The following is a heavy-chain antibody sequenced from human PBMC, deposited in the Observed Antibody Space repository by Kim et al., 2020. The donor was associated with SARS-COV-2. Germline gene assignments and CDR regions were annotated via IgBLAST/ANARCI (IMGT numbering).Heavy chain of an antibody. CDR2: ISAYNGNT. CDR1: GYTFTSYG. CDR3: ARAPVLLWFGELLYEDNWFDH. D-gene: IGHD3-10*01. J-gene: IGHJ5*02. V-gene: IGHV1-18*04. Sequence: ASVKVSCKASGYTFTSYGISWVRQAPGQGLEWMGWISAYNGNTNYAQKLQGRVTMTTDTYTSTAYMELRSLRSDDTAVYYCARAPVLLWFGELLYEDNWFDHWGQGTLVTVSS.